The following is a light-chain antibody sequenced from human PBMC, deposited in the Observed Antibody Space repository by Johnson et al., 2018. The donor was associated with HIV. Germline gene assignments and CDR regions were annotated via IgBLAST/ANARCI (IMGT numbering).Light chain of an antibody. Sequence: QSVLTQPPSVSAASGHRVDISCSGRSANIENNYVSWYQQLPHTAPKLLISDNDKRPSGIPDRFSGSKSGSSATLDITGLPTGDEAHYSCGTCDNSRNVYVFGTGTKVTVL. V-gene: IGLV1-51*01. CDR3: GTCDNSRNVYV. CDR1: SANIENNY. J-gene: IGLJ1*01. CDR2: DND.